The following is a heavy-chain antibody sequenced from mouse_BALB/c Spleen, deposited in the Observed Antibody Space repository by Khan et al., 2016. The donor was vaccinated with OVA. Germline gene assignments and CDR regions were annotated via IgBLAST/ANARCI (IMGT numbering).Heavy chain of an antibody. CDR3: ARSLYYSYGYALDC. Sequence: EVQLQESGPGLVKPSQSLSLTCTVTGYSITSDYAWNWIRQFPGNKLEWMGYISSTGGTSYNPSLKSRISITRYTSKNQFFLQLKSVTAEDTATYYCARSLYYSYGYALDCWGRGTLVTVSS. V-gene: IGHV3-2*02. CDR1: GYSITSDYA. D-gene: IGHD2-14*01. CDR2: ISSTGGT. J-gene: IGHJ4*01.